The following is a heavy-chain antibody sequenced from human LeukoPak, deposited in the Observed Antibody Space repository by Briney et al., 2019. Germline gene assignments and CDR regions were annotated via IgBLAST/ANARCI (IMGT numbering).Heavy chain of an antibody. V-gene: IGHV5-51*01. D-gene: IGHD3-10*01. Sequence: GESLKISCQGSGYRFTNYWIGWVRHMPGKGLEWMGIIYPGDSDTRYSPSFQGQVTISADKSISTAYLQWSSLKASDTAMYYCATSYYYGPGTFPNWFDPWGQGTLVTVSS. CDR2: IYPGDSDT. CDR1: GYRFTNYW. J-gene: IGHJ5*02. CDR3: ATSYYYGPGTFPNWFDP.